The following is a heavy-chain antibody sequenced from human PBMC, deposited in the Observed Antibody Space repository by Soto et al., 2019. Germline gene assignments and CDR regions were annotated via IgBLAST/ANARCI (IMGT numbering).Heavy chain of an antibody. Sequence: PGGSLRLSCAASGFTFSNACMHWVRQAPGKGLEWVGRIRSKANSGATAYAASVKGRFTISRDDSKNTAYLQMNSLKTEDTAVYYCTRHAITIFGRDVWGKGTTVTVSS. J-gene: IGHJ6*04. CDR3: TRHAITIFGRDV. CDR1: GFTFSNAC. D-gene: IGHD3-3*01. CDR2: IRSKANSGAT. V-gene: IGHV3-73*01.